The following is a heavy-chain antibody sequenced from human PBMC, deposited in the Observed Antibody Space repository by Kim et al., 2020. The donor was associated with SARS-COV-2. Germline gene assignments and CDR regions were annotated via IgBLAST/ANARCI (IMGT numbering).Heavy chain of an antibody. J-gene: IGHJ6*02. V-gene: IGHV3-48*03. CDR1: GFTFSSYE. CDR3: ARVPARYYDFWSGYYYYYYYGMDV. D-gene: IGHD3-3*01. CDR2: ISSSGSTI. Sequence: GGSLRLSCAASGFTFSSYEMNWVRQAPGKGLEWVSYISSSGSTIYYADSVKGRFTISRDNAKNSLYLQMNSLRAEDTAVYYCARVPARYYDFWSGYYYYYYYGMDVWGQGTTVTVSS.